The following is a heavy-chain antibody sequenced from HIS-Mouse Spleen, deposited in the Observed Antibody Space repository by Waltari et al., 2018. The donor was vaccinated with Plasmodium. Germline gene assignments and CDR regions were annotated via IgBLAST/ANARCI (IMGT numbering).Heavy chain of an antibody. Sequence: EVQLVESGGGLVQRGGSRGPSCSASGCAFCRYWMSWVRKAPGKGLEWVANIKQDGSEKYYVDSVKGRFTISRDNAKNSLYLQMNSLRAEDTAVYYCASSWYWYFDLWGRGTLVTVSS. D-gene: IGHD6-13*01. CDR3: ASSWYWYFDL. V-gene: IGHV3-7*01. J-gene: IGHJ2*01. CDR1: GCAFCRYW. CDR2: IKQDGSEK.